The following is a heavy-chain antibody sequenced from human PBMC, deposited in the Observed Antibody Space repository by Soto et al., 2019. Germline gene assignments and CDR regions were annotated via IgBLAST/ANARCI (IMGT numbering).Heavy chain of an antibody. CDR1: GGSISSYY. CDR3: ARVRYYYDSSGYYPHFDY. CDR2: IYTSGST. V-gene: IGHV4-4*07. J-gene: IGHJ4*02. D-gene: IGHD3-22*01. Sequence: SEPLSLTCTVSGGSISSYYWRWIRQPAGKGLEWIGRIYTSGSTNYNPSLKSRVTMSVDTSKNQFSLKLSSVTAADTAVYYCARVRYYYDSSGYYPHFDYWGQGTLVTVSS.